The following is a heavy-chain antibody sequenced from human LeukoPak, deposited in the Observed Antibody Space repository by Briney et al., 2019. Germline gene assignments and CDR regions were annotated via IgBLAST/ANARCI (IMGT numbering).Heavy chain of an antibody. V-gene: IGHV3-30*02. CDR1: GFTFSSYG. CDR2: IRYDGGNK. D-gene: IGHD1-26*01. CDR3: AKPRSGSYDFDY. J-gene: IGHJ4*02. Sequence: GGSLRLSCAASGFTFSSYGMHWVRQAPGKGLEWVAFIRYDGGNKYYADSVKGRFTISRDNSKNTLYLQMNSLRAEDTAVYYYAKPRSGSYDFDYWGQGTLVTVSS.